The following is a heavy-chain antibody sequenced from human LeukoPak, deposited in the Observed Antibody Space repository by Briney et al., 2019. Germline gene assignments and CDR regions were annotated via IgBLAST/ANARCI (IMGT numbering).Heavy chain of an antibody. CDR3: ARESMIVVVD. V-gene: IGHV3-7*01. CDR1: GFTFSDYW. D-gene: IGHD3-22*01. J-gene: IGHJ4*02. Sequence: GGSLRLSCAASGFTFSDYWMTWVRQAPGKGLEWVANINQDGSEKNYVNSVKGRFTISRDNAKNSLYLQMNSLRAEDTAVYYCARESMIVVVDWGQGTLVTVSS. CDR2: INQDGSEK.